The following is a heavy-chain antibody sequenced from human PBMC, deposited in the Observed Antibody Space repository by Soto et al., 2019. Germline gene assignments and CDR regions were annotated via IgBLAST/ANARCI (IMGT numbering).Heavy chain of an antibody. V-gene: IGHV2-26*01. Sequence: SGPTLVNPTETLTLTCTVSGFSLSNARMGVSWIRQPPGEALEWLAHIFSNDEKSYSTSLKSRLTISKDTSKSQVVLTMTNMDPVDTATYYCARAATYYYDSSGYYFDYWGQGTLVTVSS. CDR3: ARAATYYYDSSGYYFDY. CDR1: GFSLSNARMG. CDR2: IFSNDEK. D-gene: IGHD3-22*01. J-gene: IGHJ4*02.